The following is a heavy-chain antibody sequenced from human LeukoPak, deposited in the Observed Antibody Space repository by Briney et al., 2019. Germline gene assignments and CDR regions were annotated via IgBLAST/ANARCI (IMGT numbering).Heavy chain of an antibody. CDR3: ARVPYYYDSSGYYGDY. V-gene: IGHV4-39*07. CDR2: IYYSGST. D-gene: IGHD3-22*01. CDR1: GGSISSSSYY. J-gene: IGHJ4*02. Sequence: PSETLSLTCTVSGGSISSSSYYWGWIRQPPGKGLEWIGSIYYSGSTYYNPSLKSRVTISVDTSKNQFSLKLSSVTAADTAVYYCARVPYYYDSSGYYGDYWGQGTLVTVSS.